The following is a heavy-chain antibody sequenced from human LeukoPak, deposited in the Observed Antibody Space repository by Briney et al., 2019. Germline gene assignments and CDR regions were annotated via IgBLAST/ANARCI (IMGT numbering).Heavy chain of an antibody. J-gene: IGHJ4*02. Sequence: SQTLSLTCAVSGGSISSGGYSWSWIRQPPGKGLEWIGYIYHSGSTYYNPSLKSRVTISVDRSKNQFSLKLSSVTAADTAVYYCARGSWNYEYFDYWGQGTLVTVSS. CDR2: IYHSGST. CDR1: GGSISSGGYS. V-gene: IGHV4-30-2*01. D-gene: IGHD1-7*01. CDR3: ARGSWNYEYFDY.